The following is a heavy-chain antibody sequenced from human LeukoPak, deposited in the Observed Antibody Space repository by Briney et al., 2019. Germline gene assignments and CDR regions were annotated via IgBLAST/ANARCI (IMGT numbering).Heavy chain of an antibody. CDR3: ARDCGGYDRGDYYGMDV. CDR2: IIPIFGTA. CDR1: GGAFSRHA. J-gene: IGHJ6*02. D-gene: IGHD5-12*01. V-gene: IGHV1-69*13. Sequence: ASVKVSCKASGGAFSRHAISWVRQAPGQGLEWMGGIIPIFGTANYAQKFQGRVTITADESTSTAYMELSSLRSEDTAVYYCARDCGGYDRGDYYGMDVWGQGTTVTVSS.